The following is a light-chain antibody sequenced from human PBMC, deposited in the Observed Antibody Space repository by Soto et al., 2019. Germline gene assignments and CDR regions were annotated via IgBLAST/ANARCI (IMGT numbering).Light chain of an antibody. CDR2: EVR. J-gene: IGLJ2*01. V-gene: IGLV2-14*03. Sequence: QSVLTQPDSGSGSPGQSITISCTGTSSDIGAYDYVSWFQQYSGKAPTLIIYEVRFRPSGVSSRFSGSKSGNTASLNISGLQTEDQADYYCRSYARATLIFVGGTKLT. CDR3: RSYARATLI. CDR1: SSDIGAYDY.